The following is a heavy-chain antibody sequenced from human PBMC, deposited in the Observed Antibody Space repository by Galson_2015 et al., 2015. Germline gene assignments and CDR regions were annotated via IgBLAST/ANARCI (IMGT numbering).Heavy chain of an antibody. Sequence: TLSLTCTVSGGSISSGSYYWSWIRQPAGKGLEWIGRIYTSGSTNYNPSLKNRVTISVDTSKNQFSLKLSSVTAADTAVYYCARDPIVVVPAAMYWFDPWGQGTLVTVSS. J-gene: IGHJ5*02. CDR2: IYTSGST. CDR3: ARDPIVVVPAAMYWFDP. V-gene: IGHV4-61*02. CDR1: GGSISSGSYY. D-gene: IGHD2-2*01.